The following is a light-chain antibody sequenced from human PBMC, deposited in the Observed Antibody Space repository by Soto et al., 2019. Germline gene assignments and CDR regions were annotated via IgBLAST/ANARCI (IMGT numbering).Light chain of an antibody. V-gene: IGKV1-39*01. CDR2: DAS. Sequence: DIQMTQSPSTLSASVGDRVTITCRASQSIGSCLAWYQQISGRAPNLLIYDASSLQSGVPSRFSGSGSGTDFTLTISSLQPEDFATYYCRQSYSTPWTFGQGTKVDIK. CDR1: QSIGSC. CDR3: RQSYSTPWT. J-gene: IGKJ1*01.